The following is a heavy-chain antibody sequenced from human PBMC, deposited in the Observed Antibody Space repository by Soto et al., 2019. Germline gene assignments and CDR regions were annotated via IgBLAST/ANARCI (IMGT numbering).Heavy chain of an antibody. CDR1: GYTFTSYA. CDR2: INAGNGNT. J-gene: IGHJ4*02. Sequence: QVQLVQSGAEVKKPGASVKVSCKASGYTFTSYAMHWVRQAPGQRLEWMGWINAGNGNTKYSQKLLGRVTFTRDTSASTAYMGLSRLRSEDTAVYYCARIVVVVAATPELHYFAYWGQGTLVSVSS. D-gene: IGHD2-15*01. V-gene: IGHV1-3*01. CDR3: ARIVVVVAATPELHYFAY.